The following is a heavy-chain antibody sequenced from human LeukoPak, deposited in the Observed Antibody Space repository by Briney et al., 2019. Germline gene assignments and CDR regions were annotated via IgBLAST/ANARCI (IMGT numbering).Heavy chain of an antibody. J-gene: IGHJ3*02. Sequence: RGESLKISCKGSGYSFTSYWIGWVRQMPGKGLEWMGIIYPGDSDTRYSPSFQGQVTISADKSISTAYLQWSSLKASDTAMYYCARHVGGLRWYRDAFDIWGQGTMVTVSS. D-gene: IGHD4-23*01. V-gene: IGHV5-51*01. CDR1: GYSFTSYW. CDR3: ARHVGGLRWYRDAFDI. CDR2: IYPGDSDT.